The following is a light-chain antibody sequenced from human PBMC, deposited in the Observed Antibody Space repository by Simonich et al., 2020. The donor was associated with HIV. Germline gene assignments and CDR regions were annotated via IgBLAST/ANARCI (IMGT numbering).Light chain of an antibody. V-gene: IGLV2-14*03. Sequence: QSALTQPASVSGSPGQSITISCTGTSSDVGGYDYVSWYQQHPGKAPKLIIYDAIKRPSGVANRFSGSKSGNTASLTISGLQAEDEADYYCSSYSSSSTWVFGGGTKLTVL. CDR1: SSDVGGYDY. CDR2: DAI. J-gene: IGLJ3*02. CDR3: SSYSSSSTWV.